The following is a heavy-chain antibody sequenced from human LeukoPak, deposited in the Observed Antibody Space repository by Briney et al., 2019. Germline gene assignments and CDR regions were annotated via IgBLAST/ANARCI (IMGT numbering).Heavy chain of an antibody. V-gene: IGHV4-34*01. Sequence: SETLSLTCAVYGGSFSGYYWSRIRQPPGKGLEWIGEINHSGSTNYNPSLKSRVTISVDTSKNQFSLKLSSVTAADTAVYYCARGSLCSGGSCYSDLRFDYWGQGTLVTVSS. CDR3: ARGSLCSGGSCYSDLRFDY. CDR2: INHSGST. CDR1: GGSFSGYY. D-gene: IGHD2-15*01. J-gene: IGHJ4*02.